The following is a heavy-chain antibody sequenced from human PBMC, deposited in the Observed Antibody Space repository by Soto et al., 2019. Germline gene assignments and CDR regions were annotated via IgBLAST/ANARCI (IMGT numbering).Heavy chain of an antibody. CDR1: DGSFSGYY. CDR3: ARGYTARIYYYYMDV. V-gene: IGHV4-34*01. D-gene: IGHD5-18*01. J-gene: IGHJ6*03. CDR2: INHSGST. Sequence: SQTLSLTCAVYDGSFSGYYWSWIRQPPGKGLEWIGEINHSGSTNYNPSLKSRVTISVDTSKNQFSLKLSSVTAADTAVYYCARGYTARIYYYYMDVWGKGTTVTVSS.